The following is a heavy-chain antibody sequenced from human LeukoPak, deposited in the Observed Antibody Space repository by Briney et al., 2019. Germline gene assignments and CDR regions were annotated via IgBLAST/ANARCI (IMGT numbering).Heavy chain of an antibody. Sequence: PGGSLRLSCAASGFTFSSYWMSWVRQALGKGLEWVANIKQDGSEKYYVDSVKGRFTISRDNAKNSLYLQMNSLRAEDTAVYYCARVRDYDILTGYYTGTYYFDYWGQGTLVTVSS. D-gene: IGHD3-9*01. V-gene: IGHV3-7*01. J-gene: IGHJ4*02. CDR1: GFTFSSYW. CDR2: IKQDGSEK. CDR3: ARVRDYDILTGYYTGTYYFDY.